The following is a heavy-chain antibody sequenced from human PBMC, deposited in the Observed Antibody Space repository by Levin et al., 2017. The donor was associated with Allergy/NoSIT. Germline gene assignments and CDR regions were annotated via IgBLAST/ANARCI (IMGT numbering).Heavy chain of an antibody. CDR3: ARDQPLGNWFDP. Sequence: ASVKVSCKASGYTFTSHGINWVRQAPGQGLEWMGWISAHTGSTNYAQKFQGRVTVTTDTSTSTVYMELRSLRSDDPAVYYCARDQPLGNWFDPWGQGTLVTVSS. CDR2: ISAHTGST. J-gene: IGHJ5*02. D-gene: IGHD7-27*01. CDR1: GYTFTSHG. V-gene: IGHV1-18*01.